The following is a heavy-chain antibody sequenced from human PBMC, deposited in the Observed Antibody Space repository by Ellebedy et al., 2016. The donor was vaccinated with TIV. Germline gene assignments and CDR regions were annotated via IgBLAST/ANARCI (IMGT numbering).Heavy chain of an antibody. CDR3: ARAIYGASYL. CDR2: INEDGTKK. CDR1: GFTFTSYS. D-gene: IGHD4-17*01. J-gene: IGHJ2*01. V-gene: IGHV3-7*01. Sequence: GESLKISCEASGFTFTSYSMNWVRQAPGRGLEWVANINEDGTKKHFVDSVRGRFTISRDDAGNSLFLQMNSLGAEDTAVYYCARAIYGASYLWGRGTLVTVSS.